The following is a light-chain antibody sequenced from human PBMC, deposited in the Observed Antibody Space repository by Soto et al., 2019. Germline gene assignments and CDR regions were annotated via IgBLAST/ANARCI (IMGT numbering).Light chain of an antibody. CDR2: GAS. J-gene: IGKJ5*01. CDR1: QSVSSNS. CDR3: QQYGSSLIT. V-gene: IGKV3-20*01. Sequence: EIVLTQSPGTLSLSPGEIATLSCSASQSVSSNSLAWYHQKPGQPPRLLMYGASSRATGIPDRFSGSGSGTDFTLTISRLEPEDFAMYYCQQYGSSLITCGQGTRREIK.